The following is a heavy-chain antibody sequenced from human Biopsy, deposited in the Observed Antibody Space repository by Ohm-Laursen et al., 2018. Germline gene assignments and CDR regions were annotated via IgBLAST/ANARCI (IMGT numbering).Heavy chain of an antibody. CDR3: ARDGAAGYGLDV. CDR1: GFRFSRYW. D-gene: IGHD6-25*01. CDR2: VENDGSEK. V-gene: IGHV3-7*01. Sequence: SLRLSCAASGFRFSRYWMNWIRQAPGKGLEWVANVENDGSEKYYVDSVKGRFTISRDNARNSLYLQMNSLRAEDTAVYYCARDGAAGYGLDVWGQGTTVTVSS. J-gene: IGHJ6*02.